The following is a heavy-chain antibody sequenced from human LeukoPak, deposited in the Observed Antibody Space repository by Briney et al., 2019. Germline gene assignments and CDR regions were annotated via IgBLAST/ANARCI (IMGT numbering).Heavy chain of an antibody. CDR1: GFTFSSYA. D-gene: IGHD6-19*01. Sequence: GGSLRLSCAASGFTFSSYAMSWVRQAPGKGLEWVSAISGSGGSTYYADSVKGRFTISRDNSKNTLYPQMNSLRAEDTAVYYCANLDIAVAGTEETIDYWGQGTLVTVSS. CDR3: ANLDIAVAGTEETIDY. CDR2: ISGSGGST. V-gene: IGHV3-23*01. J-gene: IGHJ4*02.